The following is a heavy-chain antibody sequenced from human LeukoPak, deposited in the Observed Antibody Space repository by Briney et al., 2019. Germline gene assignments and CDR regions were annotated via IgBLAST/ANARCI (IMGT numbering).Heavy chain of an antibody. Sequence: PGGSLRLSCAASGFTFSNAWMSWVRQAPGKGLEWVGRIKRKTDGGTTDYAAPVKGRFTISRDDSKNTLYLQMNSLKTEDTAVYYCTTATGGAFDICGQGTMVTVSS. CDR1: GFTFSNAW. J-gene: IGHJ3*02. CDR2: IKRKTDGGTT. V-gene: IGHV3-15*01. CDR3: TTATGGAFDI. D-gene: IGHD3-10*01.